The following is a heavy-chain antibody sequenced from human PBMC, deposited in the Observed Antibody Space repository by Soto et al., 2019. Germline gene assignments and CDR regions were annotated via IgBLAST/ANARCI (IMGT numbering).Heavy chain of an antibody. J-gene: IGHJ4*02. CDR1: GGSISSYY. Sequence: QVQLQESGPGLVKPSETLSLTCTVSGGSISSYYWSWIRQPPGKGLEWIGYIYYSGSTNYNPSLKRRVTISVDTSKNQFSLKLSSVTAADTAVYYCARLFTIFRVFDYWGQGTLVTVSS. D-gene: IGHD3-3*01. CDR3: ARLFTIFRVFDY. CDR2: IYYSGST. V-gene: IGHV4-59*08.